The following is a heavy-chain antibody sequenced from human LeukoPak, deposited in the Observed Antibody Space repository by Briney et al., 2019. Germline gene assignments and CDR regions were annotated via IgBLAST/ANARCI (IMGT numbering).Heavy chain of an antibody. J-gene: IGHJ5*02. CDR3: AKGPKRGFGELFSWFDP. CDR1: GFTVSTNY. Sequence: GGSLRLSCAASGFTVSTNYMSWVRQAPGKGLEWVSAISGSGGSTYYADSVKGRFTISRDNSKNTLYLQMNSLRAEDTAVYYCAKGPKRGFGELFSWFDPWGQGTMVTVSS. D-gene: IGHD3-10*01. CDR2: ISGSGGST. V-gene: IGHV3-23*01.